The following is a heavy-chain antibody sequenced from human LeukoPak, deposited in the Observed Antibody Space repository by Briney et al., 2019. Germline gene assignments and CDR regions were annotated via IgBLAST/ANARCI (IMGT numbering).Heavy chain of an antibody. CDR1: GYTFTGYY. V-gene: IGHV1-2*02. CDR2: INPNSGGT. D-gene: IGHD6-13*01. J-gene: IGHJ5*02. Sequence: ASVKVSCKASGYTFTGYYMHWVRQAPGQGLEWMGWINPNSGGTNYAQKFQGRVTMTRDTSISTAYMELSRLRSDDTAVYYCARDRGWAAAGIVYWFDPWGQGTLVTVSS. CDR3: ARDRGWAAAGIVYWFDP.